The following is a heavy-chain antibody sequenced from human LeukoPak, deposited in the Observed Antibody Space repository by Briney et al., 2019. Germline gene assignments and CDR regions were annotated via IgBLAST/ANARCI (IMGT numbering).Heavy chain of an antibody. CDR2: INHSGST. D-gene: IGHD3-3*01. J-gene: IGHJ4*02. CDR3: ARGDFIPSPTLNDDL. V-gene: IGHV4-34*01. Sequence: SETLSLTCAVYGGSFRGYYWSWIRQPPGKGLEWIGEINHSGSTNYNPSLKGRVTISVDTSKNQFSLKLSSVTAADTAVYYCARGDFIPSPTLNDDLWGQGTLVTVSS. CDR1: GGSFRGYY.